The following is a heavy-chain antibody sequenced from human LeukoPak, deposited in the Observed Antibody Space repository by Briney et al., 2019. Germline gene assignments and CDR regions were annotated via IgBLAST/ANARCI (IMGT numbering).Heavy chain of an antibody. J-gene: IGHJ4*02. V-gene: IGHV3-30*18. Sequence: GRSLRLSCAASGFIFSSHGMHWVRQAPGKGLEWVAVILYDGSNKNYADSVKGRFTISRDNSKNTLYLQMNSLRAEDTAVYYCAKDRYSYGSLYYFDYWGQGTLVTVSS. D-gene: IGHD5-18*01. CDR3: AKDRYSYGSLYYFDY. CDR2: ILYDGSNK. CDR1: GFIFSSHG.